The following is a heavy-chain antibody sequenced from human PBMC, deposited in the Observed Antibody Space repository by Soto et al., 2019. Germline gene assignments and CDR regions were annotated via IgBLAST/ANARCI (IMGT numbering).Heavy chain of an antibody. CDR3: ARHYYDFWSGYYSGGWFDP. Sequence: QVQLQESGPGLVKPSETLSLTCTVSGGSISSYYWSWIRQPPGKGLEWIGYIYYSGSTNYNPSLQCRVTISVDTSKNQFSLKLSSVTAADTAVYYCARHYYDFWSGYYSGGWFDPWGQGTLVTVSS. J-gene: IGHJ5*02. CDR2: IYYSGST. D-gene: IGHD3-3*01. V-gene: IGHV4-59*08. CDR1: GGSISSYY.